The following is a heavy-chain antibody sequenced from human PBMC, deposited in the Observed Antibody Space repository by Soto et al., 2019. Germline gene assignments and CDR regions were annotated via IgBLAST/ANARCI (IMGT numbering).Heavy chain of an antibody. D-gene: IGHD6-6*01. Sequence: QLQLQESGPGLVKPSETLSLTCAVSGGSVSSGGNYWGWIRQSPGKGLEWIGSVHDTGTTHYNPSLTSRVTISVDTSKNQFSLNVNSVTAADTAVYYCARGLSSPSAAGVWGQGTPVTVSS. CDR3: ARGLSSPSAAGV. J-gene: IGHJ4*02. V-gene: IGHV4-39*01. CDR2: VHDTGTT. CDR1: GGSVSSGGNY.